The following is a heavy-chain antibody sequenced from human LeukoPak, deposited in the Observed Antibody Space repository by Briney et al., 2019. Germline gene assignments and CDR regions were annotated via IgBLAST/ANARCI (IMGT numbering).Heavy chain of an antibody. CDR1: GYSFTDYY. D-gene: IGHD2-21*01. V-gene: IGHV1-2*02. CDR2: INPNSGGT. J-gene: IGHJ5*02. CDR3: ARADRLHGGPYLIGP. Sequence: GASVKVSCKTSGYSFTDYYMHWVRQAPGQGLEWMGGINPNSGGTSSAQKFQGRGTMTRDTSITTVYMEVRWLTSDDTAVYYCARADRLHGGPYLIGPWGQGTLVTVSS.